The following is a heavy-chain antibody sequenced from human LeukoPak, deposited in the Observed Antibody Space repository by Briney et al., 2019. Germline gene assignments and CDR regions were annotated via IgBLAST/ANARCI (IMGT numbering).Heavy chain of an antibody. Sequence: PSETLSLTCAVSGYSISCGYFWGWIRQPPGKGLEWIGSIHHSGSTYYNPSLKSRVTISVDTSKNQFSLKLSSVTAADTAVYYCAREYGYSYGYGDYWGQGTLVTVSS. CDR1: GYSISCGYF. D-gene: IGHD5-18*01. CDR2: IHHSGST. V-gene: IGHV4-38-2*02. CDR3: AREYGYSYGYGDY. J-gene: IGHJ4*02.